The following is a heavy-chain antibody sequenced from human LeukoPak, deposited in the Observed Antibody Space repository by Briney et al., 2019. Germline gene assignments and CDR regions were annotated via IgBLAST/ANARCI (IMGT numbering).Heavy chain of an antibody. J-gene: IGHJ5*02. CDR2: ISGSGGST. CDR3: AKGMKSVGWDKNWFDP. CDR1: GFTFSSYA. V-gene: IGHV3-23*01. Sequence: GGSPRLSCAATGFTFSSYAMSWGRQAPGKGLEWVSAISGSGGSTYYADSVKRRFTISRDNSKNTLYLQMNSLRAEDTAVYYCAKGMKSVGWDKNWFDPWGQGTLVTVSS. D-gene: IGHD6-19*01.